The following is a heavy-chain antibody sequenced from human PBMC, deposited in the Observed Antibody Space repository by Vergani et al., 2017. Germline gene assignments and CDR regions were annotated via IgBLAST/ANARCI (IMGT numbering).Heavy chain of an antibody. CDR1: GFTFSDYY. D-gene: IGHD5-18*01. Sequence: QVQLVESGGGLVKPGGSLRLSCAASGFTFSDYYMSWIRQAPGKGLEWVSYISSSGSTFYYPDSVKGRFTISRDNAKNSLYLQMNSLRAEDTALYYCAKDIGEGGYSYGYGDYWGQGTLVTVSS. CDR3: AKDIGEGGYSYGYGDY. CDR2: ISSSGSTF. J-gene: IGHJ4*02. V-gene: IGHV3-11*01.